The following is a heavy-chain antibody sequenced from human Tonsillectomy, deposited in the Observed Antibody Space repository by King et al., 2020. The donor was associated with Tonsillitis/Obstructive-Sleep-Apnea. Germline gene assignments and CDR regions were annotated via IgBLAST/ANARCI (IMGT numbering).Heavy chain of an antibody. CDR3: ARHLPVAGMNAFDV. CDR1: GYRFTTYW. D-gene: IGHD6-19*01. Sequence: VQLVESGAEVKKPGESLKISCKGSGYRFTTYWIGWVRQMPGKGLEWMGIIYPGDSDTRYSPSFQGQVTISANKSISTTYLQWSSLKASDTAMYYCARHLPVAGMNAFDVWGQGTLVTVSS. V-gene: IGHV5-51*01. CDR2: IYPGDSDT. J-gene: IGHJ3*01.